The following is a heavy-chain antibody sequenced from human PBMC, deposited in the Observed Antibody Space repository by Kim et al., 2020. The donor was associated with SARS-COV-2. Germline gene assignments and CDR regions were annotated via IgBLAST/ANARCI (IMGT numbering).Heavy chain of an antibody. D-gene: IGHD3-22*01. J-gene: IGHJ6*02. CDR3: ARDPFSSRRFNYYDSSGYAGGDV. CDR2: IYYSGST. Sequence: SETLSLTCTVSGGSISSGGYYWSWIRQHPGKGLEWIGYIYYSGSTYYNPSLKSRVTISVDTSKNQFSLKLSSVTAADTAVYYCARDPFSSRRFNYYDSSGYAGGDVWAQGTTVTVSS. CDR1: GGSISSGGYY. V-gene: IGHV4-31*03.